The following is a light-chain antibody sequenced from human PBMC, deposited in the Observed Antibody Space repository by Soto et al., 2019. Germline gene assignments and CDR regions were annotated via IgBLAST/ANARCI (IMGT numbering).Light chain of an antibody. V-gene: IGLV1-40*01. J-gene: IGLJ2*01. CDR2: AND. CDR3: QSYDSSLSAVV. Sequence: QLVLTQPPSVSGAPGQRVTMSCSGSDSNIGAGYDLHWYQQLPGTAPKVLIYANDNRPSGVPDRFSGSRSGSSASLAITGLQAEDEADYYCQSYDSSLSAVVFGGGTKLTVL. CDR1: DSNIGAGYD.